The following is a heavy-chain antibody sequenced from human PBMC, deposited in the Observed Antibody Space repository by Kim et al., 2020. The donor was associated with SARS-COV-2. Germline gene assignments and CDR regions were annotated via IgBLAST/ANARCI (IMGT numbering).Heavy chain of an antibody. CDR1: GFTFSDYY. J-gene: IGHJ6*02. D-gene: IGHD5-18*01. CDR2: ISSSSSYT. CDR3: ARGRRGYSYEGYYGMDV. V-gene: IGHV3-11*06. Sequence: GGSLRLSCAASGFTFSDYYMSWIRQAPGKGLEWVSYISSSSSYTNYADSVKGRFTISRDNAKNSLYLQMNSLRAEDTAVYYCARGRRGYSYEGYYGMDVWGQGTTVTVSS.